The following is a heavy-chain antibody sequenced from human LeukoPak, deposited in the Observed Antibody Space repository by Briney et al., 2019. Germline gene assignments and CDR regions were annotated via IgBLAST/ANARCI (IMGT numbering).Heavy chain of an antibody. CDR3: ARDLMRFLEWMN. CDR1: GFTFTSYA. Sequence: PGGSLRLSCAASGFTFTSYALSWVRQAPGKGLEWVSAISGSGGSTYYADSVKGRFTISRDTSKNTLDLQMNSLRPEDTAVYYCARDLMRFLEWMNWGQGTLVTVSS. D-gene: IGHD3-3*01. J-gene: IGHJ4*02. V-gene: IGHV3-23*01. CDR2: ISGSGGST.